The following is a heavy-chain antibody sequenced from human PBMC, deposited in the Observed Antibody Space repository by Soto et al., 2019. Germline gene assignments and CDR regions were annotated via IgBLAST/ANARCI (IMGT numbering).Heavy chain of an antibody. V-gene: IGHV1-18*01. D-gene: IGHD4-17*01. Sequence: QVQLVQSGAEVKKPGASVKVSCKASGYTFTSYGISWVRQAPGQGLEWMGWISAYNGNTNYAQKLQGRVTMTTDTSTXXAXMXXRSLRSDDTAVYYCARDNPFMTTDRYYYYYYGMDVWGQGTTVTVSS. CDR3: ARDNPFMTTDRYYYYYYGMDV. J-gene: IGHJ6*02. CDR2: ISAYNGNT. CDR1: GYTFTSYG.